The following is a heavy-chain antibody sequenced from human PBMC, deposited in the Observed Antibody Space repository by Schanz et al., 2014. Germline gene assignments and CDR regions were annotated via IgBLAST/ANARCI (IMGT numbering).Heavy chain of an antibody. J-gene: IGHJ4*02. V-gene: IGHV1-18*01. Sequence: QVQLVQSGAEVRKPGASVKVSCKASGYTFISYGISWVRQAPGQGLEWMGWISAYNGNTNYAQKLQGRVTMTTDTATSTAYMELRSLRSDDTALYYCARGGYSSGWYDRDIAHFDYWGQGSLVTVSS. CDR2: ISAYNGNT. D-gene: IGHD6-19*01. CDR3: ARGGYSSGWYDRDIAHFDY. CDR1: GYTFISYG.